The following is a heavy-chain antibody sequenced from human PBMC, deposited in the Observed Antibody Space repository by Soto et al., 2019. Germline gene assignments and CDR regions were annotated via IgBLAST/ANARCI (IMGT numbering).Heavy chain of an antibody. CDR3: ARAYSSGWYRTPDY. CDR1: GFTFSSYW. D-gene: IGHD6-19*01. CDR2: IKQDGSEK. V-gene: IGHV3-7*05. Sequence: GGSLRLSCAASGFTFSSYWMSWVRQAPRKGLEWVANIKQDGSEKYYVDSVKGRFTISRDNAKNSLYLQMNSLRAEDTAVYYCARAYSSGWYRTPDYWGQGTLVTVSS. J-gene: IGHJ4*02.